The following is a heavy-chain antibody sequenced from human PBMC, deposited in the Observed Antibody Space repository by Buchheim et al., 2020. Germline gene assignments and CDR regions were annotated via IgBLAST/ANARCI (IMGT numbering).Heavy chain of an antibody. D-gene: IGHD3/OR15-3a*01. V-gene: IGHV3-66*01. CDR2: IYGNDDP. CDR3: ARDTSSPARADW. Sequence: EEKLVESGGGLVQPGGSLRLSCAASGFSVSSNYMNWVRQPPGKGLEWVSLIYGNDDPKYTDSAKGRFTISRDDSQNIVFFHMNRLRVEDTAVYYCARDTSSPARADWWGRGTL. J-gene: IGHJ4*02. CDR1: GFSVSSNY.